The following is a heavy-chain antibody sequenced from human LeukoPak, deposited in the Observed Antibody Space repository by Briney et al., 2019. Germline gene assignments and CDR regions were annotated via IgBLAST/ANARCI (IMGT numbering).Heavy chain of an antibody. V-gene: IGHV3-30*18. CDR2: TSYDGINK. CDR3: AKTTLAVAGSFDY. Sequence: GRSLRLSCAASGFTFSSYGMHWVRQAPGKGLEWVAFTSYDGINKYYVDSVKGRFTISRDNSKNTLYLQMNSLRPEDTAVYFCAKTTLAVAGSFDYWGQGTLVTVSS. J-gene: IGHJ4*02. D-gene: IGHD6-19*01. CDR1: GFTFSSYG.